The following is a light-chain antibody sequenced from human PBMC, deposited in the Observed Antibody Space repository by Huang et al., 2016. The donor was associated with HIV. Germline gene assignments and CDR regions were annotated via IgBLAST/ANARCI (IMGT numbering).Light chain of an antibody. CDR3: QKYDSAPLT. CDR1: QGISNS. CDR2: AAS. J-gene: IGKJ4*01. V-gene: IGKV1-27*01. Sequence: DIQMTQSPSSLSASVGDRVTITCRASQGISNSLAWYQQKPGKVPRRLIYAASTLQSGGPSRFSGSRSGRDFSLTIGSLQPEDVATYYCQKYDSAPLTFGGGTKVEI.